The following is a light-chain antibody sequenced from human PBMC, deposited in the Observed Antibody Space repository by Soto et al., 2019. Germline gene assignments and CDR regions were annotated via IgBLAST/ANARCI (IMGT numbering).Light chain of an antibody. V-gene: IGLV1-36*01. CDR2: YDD. CDR3: AAWDDSLNGPV. J-gene: IGLJ2*01. CDR1: SSNIGNNA. Sequence: QSVLTQPPSLSEAPRQRVTISCSGSSSNIGNNAVNWYQQLPGKAPKLLIYYDDLLPSGVSDRFSGSKSGTSASPAISGLQSEDEADYYCAAWDDSLNGPVFGGGTQLTVL.